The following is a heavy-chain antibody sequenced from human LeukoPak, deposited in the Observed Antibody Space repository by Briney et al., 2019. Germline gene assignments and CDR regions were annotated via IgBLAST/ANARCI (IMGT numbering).Heavy chain of an antibody. CDR3: ARGIGGF. V-gene: IGHV4-34*01. CDR2: IYDNGST. CDR1: GFTFSSYG. Sequence: GSLRLSCAASGFTFSSYGMHWVRQAPGKGLEWIGEIYDNGSTNYNPSLKSRVTISVDTSKNQFSLKLSSVTAADTAVYYCARGIGGFWGQGTLVTVSS. J-gene: IGHJ4*02.